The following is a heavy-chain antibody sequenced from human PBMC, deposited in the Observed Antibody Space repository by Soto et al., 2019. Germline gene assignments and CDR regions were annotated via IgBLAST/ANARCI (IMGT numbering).Heavy chain of an antibody. CDR2: VSYDGSGK. CDR1: GFTFSSYG. J-gene: IGHJ6*02. V-gene: IGHV3-30*03. CDR3: ARDAEAYVNVMGTIRSGYYYHGLDV. Sequence: QVQLVESGGGVVQPGRSLRLSCVGSGFTFSSYGIHWVRQAPGKGLEWVAVVSYDGSGKYYADSVKGRFTISRDNSKITRYLQMDTLRVEDTAVYHCARDAEAYVNVMGTIRSGYYYHGLDVWGQGTTVFVSS. D-gene: IGHD1-1*01.